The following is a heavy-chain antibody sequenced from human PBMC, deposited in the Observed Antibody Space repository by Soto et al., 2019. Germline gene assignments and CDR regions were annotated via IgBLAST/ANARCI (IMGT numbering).Heavy chain of an antibody. CDR1: GYTFTSYG. CDR3: AREYCSGGSCYPEHYYYYGMDV. J-gene: IGHJ6*02. D-gene: IGHD2-15*01. CDR2: ISAYNGST. V-gene: IGHV1-18*01. Sequence: ASVKVSCKASGYTFTSYGISWVRQAPGQGLEWMGWISAYNGSTNYAQKLQGRVTMTTDTSTSTAYMELRSLRSDDTAVYYCAREYCSGGSCYPEHYYYYGMDVWGQGTTVT.